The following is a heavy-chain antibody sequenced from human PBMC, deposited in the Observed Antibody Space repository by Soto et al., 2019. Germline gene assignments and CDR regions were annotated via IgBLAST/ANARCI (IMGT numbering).Heavy chain of an antibody. V-gene: IGHV3-30*03. CDR1: GFTFSTYG. Sequence: QVQLVESGGGVVQAGGSLGLSCTASGFTFSTYGMHWVRQAPGKGPEWVAVMSHDGSHKAFLDSVKGRFIISRDNPKNTLYLQMNSLRPDDTAVYYCVRLPRSGWDHYYYGMDVWGQGTTVIVSS. J-gene: IGHJ6*02. D-gene: IGHD6-19*01. CDR2: MSHDGSHK. CDR3: VRLPRSGWDHYYYGMDV.